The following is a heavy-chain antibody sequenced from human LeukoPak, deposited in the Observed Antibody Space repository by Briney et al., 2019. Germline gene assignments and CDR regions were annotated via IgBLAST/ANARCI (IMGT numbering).Heavy chain of an antibody. Sequence: SETLSLTCTVSGGSISGYYWTWIRQPPGKGLEWIGYIYYGGSTNYNPSLMSRVTISVDTSKNQFSLKLSSVTAAGTAVYYCARVKYYYDSRGPYYYYYGMDVWGQGTTVTVSS. D-gene: IGHD3-22*01. J-gene: IGHJ6*02. CDR2: IYYGGST. CDR1: GGSISGYY. V-gene: IGHV4-59*01. CDR3: ARVKYYYDSRGPYYYYYGMDV.